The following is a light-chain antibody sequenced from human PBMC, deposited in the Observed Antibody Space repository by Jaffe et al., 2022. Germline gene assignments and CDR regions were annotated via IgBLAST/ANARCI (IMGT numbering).Light chain of an antibody. V-gene: IGLV3-21*04. J-gene: IGLJ3*02. CDR3: QVWDSSSDHRGV. CDR2: YDS. CDR1: NIGSKS. Sequence: SYVLTQPPSVSVAPGKTARITCGGNNIGSKSVHWYQQKPGQAPVLVIYYDSDRPAGIPERFSGSNSENTATLTISRVEAGDEADYYCQVWDSSSDHRGVFGGGTKLTVL.